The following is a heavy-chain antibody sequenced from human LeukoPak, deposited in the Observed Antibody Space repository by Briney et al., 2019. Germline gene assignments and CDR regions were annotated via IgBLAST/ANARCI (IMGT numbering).Heavy chain of an antibody. Sequence: SETLYLTCTVSGGSISSSSYYWGWIRQPPGKGLEWIGSIYYSGSTYYNPSLKSRVTISVDTSKNQFSLKLSSVTAADTAVYYCARRYYDSSGYYYWGQGTLVTVSS. CDR1: GGSISSSSYY. CDR3: ARRYYDSSGYYY. V-gene: IGHV4-39*01. J-gene: IGHJ4*02. CDR2: IYYSGST. D-gene: IGHD3-22*01.